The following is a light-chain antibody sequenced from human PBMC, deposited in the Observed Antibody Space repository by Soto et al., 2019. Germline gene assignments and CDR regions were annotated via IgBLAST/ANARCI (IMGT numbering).Light chain of an antibody. CDR1: KLGDKY. V-gene: IGLV3-1*01. CDR2: QVN. CDR3: QAWDSSTYV. J-gene: IGLJ1*01. Sequence: SYELTQPPSVSVSPGQTASITCSGDKLGDKYACWYQQKPGQSPVLVIYQVNKRPSGIPERFSGSNSGNTATLTISGTQAMDEADYYCQAWDSSTYVFGTGTKLTVL.